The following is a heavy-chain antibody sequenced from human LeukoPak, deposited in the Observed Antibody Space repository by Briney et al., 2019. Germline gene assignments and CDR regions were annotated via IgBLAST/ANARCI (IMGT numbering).Heavy chain of an antibody. V-gene: IGHV4-59*01. CDR2: IHCSGTT. D-gene: IGHD3-22*01. CDR1: GGSISYYY. CDR3: ARAVSGYYYSLDY. Sequence: SETLSLTCTVSGGSISYYYWSWIRQSPAKGLEWIGHIHCSGTTNYNPSLKSRVTISVDTSKNQFSLELNSVAAVDTAVYYCARAVSGYYYSLDYWGQGTLVTVSS. J-gene: IGHJ4*02.